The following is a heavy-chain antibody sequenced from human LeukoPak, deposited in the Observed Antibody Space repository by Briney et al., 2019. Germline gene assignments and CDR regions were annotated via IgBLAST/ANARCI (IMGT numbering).Heavy chain of an antibody. D-gene: IGHD6-19*01. CDR3: ARDGSGWYSDY. Sequence: GGSLRLSCAASGFTFSGYWMHWVRQAPEKGLVWVSRINSDGSTTSYADSVKGRFTSSRDNAKNTLYLQMNSLRAEDTALYYCARDGSGWYSDYWGQGTPVTVSS. CDR1: GFTFSGYW. V-gene: IGHV3-74*01. J-gene: IGHJ4*02. CDR2: INSDGSTT.